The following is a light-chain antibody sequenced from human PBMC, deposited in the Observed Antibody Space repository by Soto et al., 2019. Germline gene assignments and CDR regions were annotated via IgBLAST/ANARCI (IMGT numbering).Light chain of an antibody. CDR1: QIVLYSSNNKNY. Sequence: IVMTQSPDSLAVSLGERATINCKSSQIVLYSSNNKNYLALYYQKPGQPPKLLIYWASTRESGVPDRFSGSGSGTDFTLTISTLQAEDVAVYYCQQYYSTPPYTFGQGTKLEIK. V-gene: IGKV4-1*01. J-gene: IGKJ2*01. CDR2: WAS. CDR3: QQYYSTPPYT.